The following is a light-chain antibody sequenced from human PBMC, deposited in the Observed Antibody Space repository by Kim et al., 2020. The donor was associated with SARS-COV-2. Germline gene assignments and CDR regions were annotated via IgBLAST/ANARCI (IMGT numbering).Light chain of an antibody. CDR3: QSYNRDNVL. CDR1: SGSIDYNY. CDR2: EDD. Sequence: GKTVAISCARSSGSIDYNYVQWYQQRPGGVPTTVIYEDDQRPSGVSDRFSGSIDNSSNSASLTIPGLRAEDEADCYCQSYNRDNVLFGGGTQLTVL. V-gene: IGLV6-57*03. J-gene: IGLJ2*01.